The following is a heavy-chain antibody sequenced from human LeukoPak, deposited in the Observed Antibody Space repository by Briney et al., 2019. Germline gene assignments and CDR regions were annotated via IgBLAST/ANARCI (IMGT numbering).Heavy chain of an antibody. D-gene: IGHD6-13*01. CDR1: GFTFSSYG. J-gene: IGHJ3*02. CDR3: AKEEAADGDAFDI. CDR2: ISYDGSNE. Sequence: GRSLRLSCAASGFTFSSYGMHWVRQAPGKGLEWVTVISYDGSNEYFADSVKGRFTISRDNSKNTLYLQMSSPRAEDTAVYYCAKEEAADGDAFDIWGQGTMVTVSS. V-gene: IGHV3-30*18.